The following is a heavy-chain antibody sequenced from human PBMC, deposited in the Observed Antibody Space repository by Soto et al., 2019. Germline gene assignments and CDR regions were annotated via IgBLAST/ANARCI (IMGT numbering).Heavy chain of an antibody. CDR3: AAGITTFAPASYNW. D-gene: IGHD3-10*02. CDR2: IDVGSGNT. V-gene: IGHV1-58*01. CDR1: GFTFSGSS. J-gene: IGHJ5*01. Sequence: VRVSGKASGFTFSGSSVRWGRQARGQRLEWIGWIDVGSGNTNYEAKFQDRVTITRDGSTSTAYMELSSLRSDDTAVDYRAAGITTFAPASYNW.